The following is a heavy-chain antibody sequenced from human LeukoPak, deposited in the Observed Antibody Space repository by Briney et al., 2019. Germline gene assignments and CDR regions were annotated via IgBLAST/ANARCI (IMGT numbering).Heavy chain of an antibody. J-gene: IGHJ5*02. D-gene: IGHD3-22*01. CDR3: AREGSSGYSIDP. V-gene: IGHV4-4*02. CDR2: IYHSGST. Sequence: PSRTLSLTCAVSGGSISRSNWWSWVRQPPGKGLEWIGEIYHSGSTNYNPSLKSRVTISVDKSKNQFSLKLTSVTAADTAVYYCAREGSSGYSIDPWGQGTLVTVSS. CDR1: GGSISRSNW.